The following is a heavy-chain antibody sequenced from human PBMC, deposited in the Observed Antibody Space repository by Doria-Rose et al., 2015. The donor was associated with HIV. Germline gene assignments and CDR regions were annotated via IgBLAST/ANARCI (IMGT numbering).Heavy chain of an antibody. Sequence: QVTLKEPGPVLVKPTEALTLTCTVSGVSLSSPGMGVSWIRQPPGKALEWLANFFSDDERSYKTSLKSRLTISRGTSKSQVVLTMTDMDPVDTATYYCARIKSSRWYHKYYFDFWGQGTLVIVSA. J-gene: IGHJ4*02. CDR2: FFSDDER. V-gene: IGHV2-26*01. CDR1: GVSLSSPGMG. D-gene: IGHD6-13*01. CDR3: ARIKSSRWYHKYYFDF.